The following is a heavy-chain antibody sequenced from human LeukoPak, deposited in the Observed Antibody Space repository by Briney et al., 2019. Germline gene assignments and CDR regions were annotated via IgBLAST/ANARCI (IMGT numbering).Heavy chain of an antibody. Sequence: GGSLRLSCAASEFTFSSYWMTWVRQAPGKGLEWVANIKQDGSKKNYVDSVKGRFTISRDNAKNSLYLQMNSLRAEDTAVYYCATPLDYYDSSGYHQGGDWGQGTLATVSS. D-gene: IGHD3-22*01. J-gene: IGHJ4*02. CDR2: IKQDGSKK. CDR1: EFTFSSYW. CDR3: ATPLDYYDSSGYHQGGD. V-gene: IGHV3-7*03.